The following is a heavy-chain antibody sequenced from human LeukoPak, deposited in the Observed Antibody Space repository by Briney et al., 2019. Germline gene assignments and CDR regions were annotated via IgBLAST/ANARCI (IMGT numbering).Heavy chain of an antibody. V-gene: IGHV3-30*18. CDR2: ISYDGSNK. Sequence: GGSLRLSCAASGFTFSSYGMHWVRQAPGKGLEWVAVISYDGSNKYYADSVKGRFTISRDNSKNTLYLQMNSLRAEDTAVYYCAKGGRGMATGPVDYWGQGTLVTVSS. CDR3: AKGGRGMATGPVDY. D-gene: IGHD5-24*01. CDR1: GFTFSSYG. J-gene: IGHJ4*02.